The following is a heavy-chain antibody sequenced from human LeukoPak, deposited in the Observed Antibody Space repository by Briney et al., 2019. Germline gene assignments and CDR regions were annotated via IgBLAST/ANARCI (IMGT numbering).Heavy chain of an antibody. D-gene: IGHD1-26*01. CDR3: SRGVGATDS. J-gene: IGHJ4*02. V-gene: IGHV3-33*01. Sequence: PGRSLRLSCTASGFTFSSYGMHWVRQAPGKGLEWVAVIWYDGSNKYYADSVKGRFTISRDNSKNTLYLQMNSLRAEDTAVYYCSRGVGATDSWGQGTLVTVSS. CDR1: GFTFSSYG. CDR2: IWYDGSNK.